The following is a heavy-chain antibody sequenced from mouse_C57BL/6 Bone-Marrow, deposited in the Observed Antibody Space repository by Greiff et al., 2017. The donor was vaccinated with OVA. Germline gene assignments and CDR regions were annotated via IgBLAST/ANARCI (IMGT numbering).Heavy chain of an antibody. J-gene: IGHJ2*01. CDR2: IDPENGDT. CDR1: GFNIKDDY. CDR3: TTCYFDY. V-gene: IGHV14-4*01. Sequence: VQLQQSGAELVRPGASVKLSCTASGFNIKDDYMHWVKQRPEQGLEWIGWIDPENGDTEYASKFQGKATITADTSSNTAYLQLSSLTSADTAVYYCTTCYFDYWGQGTTLTVSS.